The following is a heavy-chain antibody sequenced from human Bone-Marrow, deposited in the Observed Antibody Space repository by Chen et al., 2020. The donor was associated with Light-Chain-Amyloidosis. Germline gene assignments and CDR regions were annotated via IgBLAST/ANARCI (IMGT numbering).Heavy chain of an antibody. CDR3: ARRRDGYNFDY. J-gene: IGHJ4*02. CDR2: IYPDDSDA. Sequence: EVQLEQSGPEVKKPGESLKISCKGSGYTLPNYWIGWVRQMPGKGLEWMGVIYPDDSDARYSPSFEGQVTIPADKSITTAYLQWRSLKASDTAMYYCARRRDGYNFDYWGQGTLVTVSS. D-gene: IGHD5-12*01. CDR1: GYTLPNYW. V-gene: IGHV5-51*01.